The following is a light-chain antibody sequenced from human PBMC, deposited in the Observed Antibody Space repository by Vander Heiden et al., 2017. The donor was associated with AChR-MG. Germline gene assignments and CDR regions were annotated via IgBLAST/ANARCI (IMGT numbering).Light chain of an antibody. CDR3: KSRDSSGNRVL. J-gene: IGLJ2*01. CDR2: GKN. Sequence: SSELTQDPAVSVALGQTVRITSQGDPLRTYYASWYQQKPGQAPVLVLYGKNDRPSGIPDRFSGATSGNTASLTVTGAQAEDEADYYCKSRDSSGNRVLFGGGTKLTVL. CDR1: PLRTYY. V-gene: IGLV3-19*01.